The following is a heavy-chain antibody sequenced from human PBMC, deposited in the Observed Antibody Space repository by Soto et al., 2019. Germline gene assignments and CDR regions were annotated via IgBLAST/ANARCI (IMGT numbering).Heavy chain of an antibody. J-gene: IGHJ4*02. D-gene: IGHD6-19*01. V-gene: IGHV3-30-3*01. Sequence: GGSLRLSCAASGFTFSGYAMHWVRQAPGKGLEWVAVISYDGSNKYYADSVKGRFTISRDNSKNTLYLQMNSLRPEDTAVYYYARPYSSGWFGDFDYWGQGTLVTVYS. CDR3: ARPYSSGWFGDFDY. CDR2: ISYDGSNK. CDR1: GFTFSGYA.